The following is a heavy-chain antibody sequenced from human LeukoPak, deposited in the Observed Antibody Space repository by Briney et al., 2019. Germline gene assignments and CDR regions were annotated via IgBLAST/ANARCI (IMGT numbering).Heavy chain of an antibody. CDR3: ARGGGLGAYYYYMDV. CDR2: INHSGST. J-gene: IGHJ6*03. CDR1: GGSISSYY. Sequence: PSETLSLTCTVSGGSISSYYWSWIPQPPGKGLEWIGEINHSGSTNYNPSLKSRVTISVDTSKNPFSLKLRSVTAADTAVYYCARGGGLGAYYYYMDVWGKGTTVTISS. V-gene: IGHV4-34*01. D-gene: IGHD1-26*01.